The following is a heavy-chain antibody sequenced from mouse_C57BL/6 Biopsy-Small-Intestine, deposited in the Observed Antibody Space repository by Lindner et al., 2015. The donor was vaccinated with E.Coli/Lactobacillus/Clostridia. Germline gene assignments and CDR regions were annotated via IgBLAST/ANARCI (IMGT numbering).Heavy chain of an antibody. CDR2: IDPENGDT. Sequence: VQLQESGAELVRPGASVKLSCTASGFNIKDDYMHWVKRRPEQGLEWIGWIDPENGDTEYASKFQGKATITADTSSNTAYLQLSSLTSEDTAVYYCTSLYYAMDYWGQGTSVTVSS. CDR3: TSLYYAMDY. CDR1: GFNIKDDY. V-gene: IGHV14-4*01. J-gene: IGHJ4*01.